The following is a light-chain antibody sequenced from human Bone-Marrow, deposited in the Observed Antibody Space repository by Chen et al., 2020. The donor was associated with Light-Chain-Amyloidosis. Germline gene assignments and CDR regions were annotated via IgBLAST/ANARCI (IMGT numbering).Light chain of an antibody. V-gene: IGLV6-57*04. CDR1: SGSIASNY. CDR2: EDN. Sequence: NFMLTHPPSVSESPGKTVTISCTRSSGSIASNYVQWYQQRPGSAPTTVIYEDNQRPSGVPDRFSGSIDSSSNSASLTISGLKTEDEADYYCQSYDSSNQVFGGGTKLTVL. J-gene: IGLJ3*02. CDR3: QSYDSSNQV.